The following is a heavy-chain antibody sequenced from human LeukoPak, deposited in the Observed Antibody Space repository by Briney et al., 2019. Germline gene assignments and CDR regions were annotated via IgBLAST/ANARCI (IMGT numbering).Heavy chain of an antibody. CDR1: GFTFDDYG. J-gene: IGHJ4*02. CDR2: INWNGGST. Sequence: GGSLRLSCAASGFTFDDYGMSWVRQAPGKGLEWVSGINWNGGSTGYADSVKGRFTISRDNAKNSLYLQMNSLRAEDTALYYCARRRDYYDSSGYYWVIDYRGQGTLVTVSS. V-gene: IGHV3-20*04. D-gene: IGHD3-22*01. CDR3: ARRRDYYDSSGYYWVIDY.